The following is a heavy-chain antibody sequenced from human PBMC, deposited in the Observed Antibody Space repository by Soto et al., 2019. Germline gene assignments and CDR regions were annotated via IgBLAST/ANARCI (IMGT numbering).Heavy chain of an antibody. D-gene: IGHD4-17*01. CDR1: GYTFTSYG. J-gene: IGHJ1*01. Sequence: GASVKVSCKASGYTFTSYGISWVRQAPGQGLEWMGWISAYNGNTNYAQKFQGRVTITADESTSTAYMELSSLRSEDTAVYYCAREYGDYSLQHWGQGTLVTVSS. CDR2: ISAYNGNT. V-gene: IGHV1-18*01. CDR3: AREYGDYSLQH.